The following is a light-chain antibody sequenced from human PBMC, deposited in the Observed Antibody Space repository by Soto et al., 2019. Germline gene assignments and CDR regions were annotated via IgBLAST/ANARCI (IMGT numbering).Light chain of an antibody. J-gene: IGLJ2*01. Sequence: QLVLTQPPSASASLGASVTLTCTLSSGYSNYKVDWYQQRPGKGPRFVMRVGTGGIVGSKGEGIPDRFSVLGSGLNRSLTIKNIQEEDASDYHCGADHGSGSNFVYEIGGGTKLTVL. CDR3: GADHGSGSNFVYE. V-gene: IGLV9-49*03. CDR2: VGTGGIVG. CDR1: SGYSNYK.